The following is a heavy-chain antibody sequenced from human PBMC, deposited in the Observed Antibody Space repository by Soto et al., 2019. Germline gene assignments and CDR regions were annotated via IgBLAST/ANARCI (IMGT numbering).Heavy chain of an antibody. CDR3: ARRITMIVVVRRGGDYFDY. V-gene: IGHV4-39*01. D-gene: IGHD3-22*01. CDR1: GGSISSSSYY. Sequence: SETLSLTCTVSGGSISSSSYYWGWIRQPPGKGLEWIGSIYYSGSTYYNPSLKSRVTIFVDTSKNQFSLKLSSVTAADTAVYYCARRITMIVVVRRGGDYFDYWGQGTLVTVSS. J-gene: IGHJ4*02. CDR2: IYYSGST.